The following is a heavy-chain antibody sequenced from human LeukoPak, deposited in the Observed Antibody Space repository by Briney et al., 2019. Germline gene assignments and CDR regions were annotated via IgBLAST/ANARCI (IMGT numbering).Heavy chain of an antibody. CDR1: GFSFSTYA. D-gene: IGHD6-19*01. V-gene: IGHV3-64*01. Sequence: PGGSLRLSCAASGFSFSTYAIHWVRQAPGKGLEYVSAISTDGSRTYYGNSVKGRFTISRDNSKNTAYLQMDSLRGEDMAVYYCARGVAITWTGSYSSGWNDAFDIWGQGTMVTVS. J-gene: IGHJ3*02. CDR2: ISTDGSRT. CDR3: ARGVAITWTGSYSSGWNDAFDI.